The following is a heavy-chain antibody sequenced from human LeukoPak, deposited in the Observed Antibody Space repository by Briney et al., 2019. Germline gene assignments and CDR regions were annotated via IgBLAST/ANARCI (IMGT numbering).Heavy chain of an antibody. J-gene: IGHJ4*02. CDR3: AKDLYSSSTPYFDY. D-gene: IGHD6-6*01. CDR1: GFTFGDYA. V-gene: IGHV3-9*01. Sequence: GGSLRLSSAASGFTFGDYAMPWVRQAPGKGLEWVSGISWNSGSIGYADSVKGRFTISRDNAKNSLYLQMNSLRAEDTALYYCAKDLYSSSTPYFDYWGQGTLVTVSS. CDR2: ISWNSGSI.